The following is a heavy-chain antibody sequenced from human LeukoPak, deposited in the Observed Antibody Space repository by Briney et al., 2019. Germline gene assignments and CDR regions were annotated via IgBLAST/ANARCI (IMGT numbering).Heavy chain of an antibody. J-gene: IGHJ5*02. CDR3: AKEDIVVVVAARWFDP. CDR1: GFTYSSYA. CDR2: ISGSGGST. Sequence: GGSLRLSCAASGFTYSSYAMSGVRRAPGKGLEWVSAISGSGGSTYYADSVKGRFTISRDNSKNTLYLQMNSLRAEDTAVYYCAKEDIVVVVAARWFDPWGQGTLVTVSS. D-gene: IGHD2-15*01. V-gene: IGHV3-23*01.